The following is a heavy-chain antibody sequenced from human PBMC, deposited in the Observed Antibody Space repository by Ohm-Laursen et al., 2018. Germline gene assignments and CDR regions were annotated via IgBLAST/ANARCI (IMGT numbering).Heavy chain of an antibody. V-gene: IGHV3-9*01. CDR3: AKEWELLQDAVDI. D-gene: IGHD1-26*01. Sequence: SSLRLSCAASGFTFDDYAMHWVRQAPGKGLEWVSGISWNSGSIGYADSVKGRFTISRDNSRNTLHLQMNSLRAEDTAVYYCAKEWELLQDAVDIWGQGTMVTVSS. CDR2: ISWNSGSI. CDR1: GFTFDDYA. J-gene: IGHJ3*02.